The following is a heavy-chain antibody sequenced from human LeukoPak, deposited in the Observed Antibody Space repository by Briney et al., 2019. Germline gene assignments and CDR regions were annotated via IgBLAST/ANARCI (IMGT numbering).Heavy chain of an antibody. CDR3: RVLRYFDWLYFDY. D-gene: IGHD3-9*01. Sequence: GGSLRLSCAASGFTFSSYAMHWVRQAPGKGLEWVALISYDGSINDYADSVKGRFTISRDNSKNTLYLQMNSLRVEDTAVYYCRVLRYFDWLYFDYWGQGTLVTVSS. J-gene: IGHJ4*02. CDR2: ISYDGSIN. V-gene: IGHV3-30*04. CDR1: GFTFSSYA.